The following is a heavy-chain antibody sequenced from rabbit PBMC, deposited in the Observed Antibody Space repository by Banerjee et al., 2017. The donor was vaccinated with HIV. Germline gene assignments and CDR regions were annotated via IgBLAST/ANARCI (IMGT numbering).Heavy chain of an antibody. V-gene: IGHV1S40*01. D-gene: IGHD1-1*01. Sequence: QSLEESGGDLVKPGASLTLTCTASGFSFCNSDYMCWVRQAPGKGLEWISCIAGSSSGFTYSATWAKGRFTCSKTSSTTVTLQMTSLTVADTATYFCVRGASSSGYYSLWGPGTLVTVS. CDR1: GFSFCNSDY. CDR3: VRGASSSGYYSL. CDR2: IAGSSSGFT. J-gene: IGHJ4*01.